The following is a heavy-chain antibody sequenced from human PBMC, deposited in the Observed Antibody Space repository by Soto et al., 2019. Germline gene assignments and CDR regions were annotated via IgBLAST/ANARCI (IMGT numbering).Heavy chain of an antibody. J-gene: IGHJ5*02. CDR1: GYSFTIYW. CDR2: IDPSDSYT. Sequence: GESLKISCNGSGYSFTIYWISWVRQMPGKGLEWMGRIDPSDSYTNYSPSFQGHVTISADKSISTAYLQWSSLKASDTAMYYCASNYYDSSGTPRWFDPWGQGTLVTVSS. CDR3: ASNYYDSSGTPRWFDP. V-gene: IGHV5-10-1*01. D-gene: IGHD3-22*01.